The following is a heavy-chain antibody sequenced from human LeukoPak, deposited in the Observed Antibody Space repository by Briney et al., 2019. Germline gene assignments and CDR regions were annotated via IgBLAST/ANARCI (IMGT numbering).Heavy chain of an antibody. CDR3: ARDDYGDYGLLDF. Sequence: PGRSLRLSCAASGFTFSNYATHWVRQAPGKGLEWVAVISYDASNKYYADSVKGRFTISRDNSKNTLYLQMYSLRSEDTAVYYCARDDYGDYGLLDFWGQGTLVTVSS. CDR1: GFTFSNYA. J-gene: IGHJ4*02. V-gene: IGHV3-30-3*01. D-gene: IGHD4-17*01. CDR2: ISYDASNK.